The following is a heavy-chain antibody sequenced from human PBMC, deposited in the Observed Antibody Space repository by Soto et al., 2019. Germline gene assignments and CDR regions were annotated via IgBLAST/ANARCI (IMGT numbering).Heavy chain of an antibody. V-gene: IGHV1-69*04. J-gene: IGHJ6*02. CDR3: ARGDGRGSSGFYYYYGMDV. CDR1: GGTFSSYA. D-gene: IGHD6-25*01. CDR2: IIPIVGTT. Sequence: ASVKVSCKASGGTFSSYAISWVRQAPGQGLEWMGIIIPIVGTTNYAQRFQGRVTMTSDTSTSTVYMELSSLRSEDTAVYYCARGDGRGSSGFYYYYGMDVWGHGTTVTVSS.